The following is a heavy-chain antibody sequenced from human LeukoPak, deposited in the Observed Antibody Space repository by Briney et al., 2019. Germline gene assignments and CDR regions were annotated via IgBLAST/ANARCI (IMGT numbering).Heavy chain of an antibody. D-gene: IGHD4-17*01. CDR1: GGSISSGGYS. CDR3: ARVDYGDYWDWFDP. V-gene: IGHV4-30-2*01. Sequence: PSETLSLTCAVSGGSISSGGYSWSWIRQPPGKGLEWIGYIYHSGSTYYNPSLKSRVTISVDRSKNQFSLKLSSVTAADTAVYYCARVDYGDYWDWFDPWGQGTLVTVSS. J-gene: IGHJ5*02. CDR2: IYHSGST.